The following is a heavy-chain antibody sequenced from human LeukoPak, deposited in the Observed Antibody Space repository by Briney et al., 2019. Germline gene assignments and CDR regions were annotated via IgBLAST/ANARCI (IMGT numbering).Heavy chain of an antibody. CDR3: ARADDSSWHNFDY. Sequence: SETLSLTCTVSGGSISSSSYYWGWIRQPPGKGLEWIGSIYYSGSTYYNPSLKSRVTISVDTSKNQFSLKLSSVTAADTAVYYCARADDSSWHNFDYWGQGSLVTVSS. CDR1: GGSISSSSYY. CDR2: IYYSGST. D-gene: IGHD6-13*01. J-gene: IGHJ4*02. V-gene: IGHV4-39*01.